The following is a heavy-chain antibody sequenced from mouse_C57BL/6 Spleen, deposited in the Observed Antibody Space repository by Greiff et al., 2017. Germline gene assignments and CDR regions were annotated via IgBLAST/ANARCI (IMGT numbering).Heavy chain of an antibody. V-gene: IGHV5-4*01. D-gene: IGHD2-1*01. CDR2: ISDGGSYT. Sequence: EVQLQESGGGLVKPGGSLKLSCAASGFTFSSYAMSWVRQTPEKRLEWVATISDGGSYTYYPDNVKGRFTISRDNAKNNLYLQMSHLKSEDTAMYYCARDRGNYVLDYWGQGTTLTVSS. J-gene: IGHJ2*01. CDR3: ARDRGNYVLDY. CDR1: GFTFSSYA.